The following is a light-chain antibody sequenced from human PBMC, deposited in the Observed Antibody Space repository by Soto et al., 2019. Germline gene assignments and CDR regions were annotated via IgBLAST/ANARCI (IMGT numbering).Light chain of an antibody. CDR3: QQSHSIPLT. CDR2: AAS. V-gene: IGKV1-39*01. Sequence: DIQMTQSPSSLSASAGDRVTITCRASQSISRHLSWYQQKPGKAPKVLIYAASSLQSGVPSRFSGSGSGTDFTLTISSLQPEDFAIYYCQQSHSIPLTFGQGTKLEIK. CDR1: QSISRH. J-gene: IGKJ1*01.